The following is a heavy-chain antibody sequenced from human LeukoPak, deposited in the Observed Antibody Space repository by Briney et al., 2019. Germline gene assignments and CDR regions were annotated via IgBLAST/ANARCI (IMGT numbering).Heavy chain of an antibody. CDR2: IRYDGSNK. CDR3: AKDLRYTSGWYDIGH. Sequence: GSLRLSCVASGFTFSDYGMHWVRQAPGKGLEWVAFIRYDGSNKYYADSMKGRFIVSRDNSKHTLFLQMNSLRAEDTAIYYCAKDLRYTSGWYDIGHWGQGALVTVSS. CDR1: GFTFSDYG. J-gene: IGHJ4*01. D-gene: IGHD6-19*01. V-gene: IGHV3-30*02.